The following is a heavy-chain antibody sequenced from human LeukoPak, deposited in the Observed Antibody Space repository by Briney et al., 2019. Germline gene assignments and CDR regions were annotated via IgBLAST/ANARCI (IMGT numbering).Heavy chain of an antibody. J-gene: IGHJ4*02. CDR1: GGSISSGDYY. CDR3: ARGNWNYREFDY. V-gene: IGHV4-30-4*08. CDR2: IYYSGST. D-gene: IGHD1-7*01. Sequence: SETLSLTCTVSGGSISSGDYYWSWIRQPPGKGLEWIGYIYYSGSTYYNPSLKSRVTISVDTSKNQFSLKLSSVTAADTAVYYCARGNWNYREFDYWGQGTLVTVFS.